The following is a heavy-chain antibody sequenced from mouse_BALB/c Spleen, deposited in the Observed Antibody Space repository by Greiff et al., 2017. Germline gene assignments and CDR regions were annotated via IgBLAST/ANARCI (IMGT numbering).Heavy chain of an antibody. CDR1: GFTFSSYA. CDR3: ARGDYRYEGYYAMDY. CDR2: ISSGGST. D-gene: IGHD2-14*01. Sequence: EVMLVESGGGLVKPGGSLKLSCAASGFTFSSYAMSWVRQTPEKRLEWVASISSGGSTYYPDSVKGRFTISRDNARNILYLQMSSLRSEDTAMYYCARGDYRYEGYYAMDYWGQGTSVTVSS. J-gene: IGHJ4*01. V-gene: IGHV5-6-5*01.